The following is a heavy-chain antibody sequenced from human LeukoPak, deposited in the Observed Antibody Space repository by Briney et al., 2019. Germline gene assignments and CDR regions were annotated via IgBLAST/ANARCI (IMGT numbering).Heavy chain of an antibody. CDR3: ARIIRRMIAFDY. CDR1: GGSISSRSYY. V-gene: IGHV4-39*01. Sequence: SETLSLTCTVSGGSISSRSYYWGWIRQPPGTGLEWIGSIYYSGSTYYNPSLKSRVTISVDTSKNQFSLKLSSVTAADTAVYYCARIIRRMIAFDYWGQGTLVTVSS. D-gene: IGHD3-22*01. CDR2: IYYSGST. J-gene: IGHJ4*02.